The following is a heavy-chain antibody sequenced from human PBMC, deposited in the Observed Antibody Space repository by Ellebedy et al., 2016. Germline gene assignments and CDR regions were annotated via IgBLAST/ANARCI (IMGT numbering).Heavy chain of an antibody. CDR1: GFTFSSYV. D-gene: IGHD2-2*01. CDR3: AKQAHRGYCSSTSCYGGMDV. V-gene: IGHV3-23*01. J-gene: IGHJ6*02. CDR2: ISRSGDYT. Sequence: GGSLRLXXAASGFTFSSYVMSWVRQAPGEGLEWVSTISRSGDYTYYADSVKGRFTISRDNSKNTLYLQMNSLRAEDTAVYYCAKQAHRGYCSSTSCYGGMDVWGQGTTVTVS.